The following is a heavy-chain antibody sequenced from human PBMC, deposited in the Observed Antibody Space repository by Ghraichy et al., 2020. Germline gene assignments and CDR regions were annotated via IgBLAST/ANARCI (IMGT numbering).Heavy chain of an antibody. CDR3: ARPFYSTSFGP. V-gene: IGHV1-3*01. D-gene: IGHD5-18*01. CDR1: GDTSSSHT. CDR2: INGGNGNT. Sequence: ASVKVSCKTSGDTSSSHTINWVRQAPGQSFKWMGWINGGNGNTKYSQNFQDRVALSWDTSATTAYMELRGLRSEDTAVYFCARPFYSTSFGPWGQGTLVTVSS. J-gene: IGHJ5*02.